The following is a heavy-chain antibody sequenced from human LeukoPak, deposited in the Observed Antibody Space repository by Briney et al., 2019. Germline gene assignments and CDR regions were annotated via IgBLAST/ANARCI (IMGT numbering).Heavy chain of an antibody. CDR3: ARGAAAAGRYHYYYYGMDV. J-gene: IGHJ6*02. V-gene: IGHV4-34*01. D-gene: IGHD6-13*01. Sequence: SETLSLTCAVYGGSFSGYYWSWIRQPPGKGLEWIGEINHSGSTNYNPSLKSRVTISVDTSKNQFSLKLSSVTAADTAVYYCARGAAAAGRYHYYYYGMDVWGQGTTVTVSS. CDR2: INHSGST. CDR1: GGSFSGYY.